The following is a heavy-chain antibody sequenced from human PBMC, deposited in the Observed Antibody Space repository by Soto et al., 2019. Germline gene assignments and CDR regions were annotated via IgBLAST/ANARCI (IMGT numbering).Heavy chain of an antibody. CDR1: GFTLSGRS. V-gene: IGHV3-74*01. D-gene: IGHD3-10*01. CDR2: IDNAGTDS. CDR3: ARGWFGPDV. Sequence: EVQLVESGGGLVQPGGSLRLSCAASGFTLSGRSMHWVRQAPGKGLVWVSGIDNAGTDSTYSDSVKGRFTSSRDNAKNMLYLQMNILSVEDPAVYYCARGWFGPDVWGKGTTVTVSS. J-gene: IGHJ6*04.